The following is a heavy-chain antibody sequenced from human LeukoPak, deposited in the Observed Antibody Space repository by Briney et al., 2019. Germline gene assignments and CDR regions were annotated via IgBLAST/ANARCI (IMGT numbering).Heavy chain of an antibody. CDR2: IYYSGST. D-gene: IGHD6-13*01. CDR3: ARTGHSSSWYYFDY. CDR1: GGSISSYY. J-gene: IGHJ4*02. V-gene: IGHV4-59*01. Sequence: PSETLSLTCTVSGGSISSYYWSWIRQPPGKGLEWIGYIYYSGSTNYNPPLKSRVTISVDTSKNQFSLKLSSVTAADTAVYYCARTGHSSSWYYFDYWGQGTLVTVSS.